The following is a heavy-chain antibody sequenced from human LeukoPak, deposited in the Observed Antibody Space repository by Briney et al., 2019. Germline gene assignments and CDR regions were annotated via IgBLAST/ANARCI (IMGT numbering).Heavy chain of an antibody. CDR1: GFIFSIYS. V-gene: IGHV3-23*01. CDR3: VQETGHNWGYLDY. J-gene: IGHJ4*02. Sequence: GGSLTLSCAASGFIFSIYSRSWVRQAPGNGLERVSSVTNSGGSTYYADSVKGRFAISRDNSKNTLYLQMNTLRADDTGVYYCVQETGHNWGYLDYWGQGTLVTVSS. D-gene: IGHD1-1*01. CDR2: VTNSGGST.